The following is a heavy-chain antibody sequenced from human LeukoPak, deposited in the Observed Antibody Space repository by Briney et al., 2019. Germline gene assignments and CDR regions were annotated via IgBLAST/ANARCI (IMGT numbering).Heavy chain of an antibody. D-gene: IGHD2-15*01. J-gene: IGHJ4*02. CDR1: GFTFSTYA. Sequence: PGGSLRLSCVASGFTFSTYAMSWVRQAPGKGLEWISAVSSNGYDTYSADSVKGRFTISRDNANNMVYLQMSSLRAEDTAVYYCARQVGYCSEGTCYFDLWGQGTLVTVSS. CDR2: VSSNGYDT. CDR3: ARQVGYCSEGTCYFDL. V-gene: IGHV3-23*01.